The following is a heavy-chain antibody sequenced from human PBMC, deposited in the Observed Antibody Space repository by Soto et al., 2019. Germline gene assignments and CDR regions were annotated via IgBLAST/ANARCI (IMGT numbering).Heavy chain of an antibody. CDR2: ISGREGST. V-gene: IGHV3-23*01. J-gene: IGHJ4*02. CDR3: TTATGSVVTSIYSFDY. D-gene: IGHD2-21*02. CDR1: GFTFSSYA. Sequence: PGGSLRLSCVASGFTFSSYAMTWVRQAPGKGLEWVSAISGREGSTYYADSVRGRFTISRDNSKNTLYLQMSSLRAEDTALYYCTTATGSVVTSIYSFDYWGQGSLVTVSS.